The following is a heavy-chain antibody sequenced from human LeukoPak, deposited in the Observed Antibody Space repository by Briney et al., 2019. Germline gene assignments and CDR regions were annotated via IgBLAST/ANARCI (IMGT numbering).Heavy chain of an antibody. Sequence: SGTLSLTCTVSGGSISSSSYYWGWIRQPPGKGLEWIGSIYYSGSTYYNPSLKSRVTISVDTSKNQFSLKLSSVTAADTAVYYCARRQDDAFDIWGQGTMVTVSS. V-gene: IGHV4-39*01. CDR2: IYYSGST. CDR3: ARRQDDAFDI. CDR1: GGSISSSSYY. J-gene: IGHJ3*02.